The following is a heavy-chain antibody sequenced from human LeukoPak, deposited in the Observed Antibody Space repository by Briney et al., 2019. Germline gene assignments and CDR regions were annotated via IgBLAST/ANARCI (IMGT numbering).Heavy chain of an antibody. D-gene: IGHD6-25*01. CDR1: GFTFSDYS. J-gene: IGHJ4*02. CDR3: ARGGLYYFEY. V-gene: IGHV3-11*01. Sequence: GGSLRLSCAASGFTFSDYSMSWVRQAPGKGLEWVSYITSSGTTIYYADSVKGRFTISRDNAKNSLYLQMNSLGAEDTAMYYCARGGLYYFEYWGQGTLVTVSS. CDR2: ITSSGTTI.